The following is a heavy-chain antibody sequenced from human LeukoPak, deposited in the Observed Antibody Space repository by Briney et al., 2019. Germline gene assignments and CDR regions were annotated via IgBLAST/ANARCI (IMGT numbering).Heavy chain of an antibody. CDR1: GGSISSYY. V-gene: IGHV4-4*07. D-gene: IGHD3-3*01. J-gene: IGHJ5*02. CDR3: ARDTQQDFWSGYYTWFDP. Sequence: SETLSLTRTVSGGSISSYYWSWIRQPAGKGLEWIGRIYTSGSTNYNPSLKSRVTMSVDTSKNQFSLKLSSVTAADTAVYYCARDTQQDFWSGYYTWFDPWGQGTLVTVSS. CDR2: IYTSGST.